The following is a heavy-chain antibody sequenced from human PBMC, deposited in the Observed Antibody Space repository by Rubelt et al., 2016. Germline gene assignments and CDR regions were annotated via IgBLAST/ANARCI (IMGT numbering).Heavy chain of an antibody. D-gene: IGHD6-6*01. CDR2: INPNSGDT. CDR3: ARTGARYYFDY. J-gene: IGHJ4*02. CDR1: GYTITNFF. V-gene: IGHV1-2*06. Sequence: QVQLVQSGAEVKKPGASVKVSCKASGYTITNFFMHWVRQAPGQGLEWVGRINPNSGDTNFAPKFQGRVTMTRDTSISTAYMELSRLGSDDTAVYYCARTGARYYFDYWGQGTLVTVSA.